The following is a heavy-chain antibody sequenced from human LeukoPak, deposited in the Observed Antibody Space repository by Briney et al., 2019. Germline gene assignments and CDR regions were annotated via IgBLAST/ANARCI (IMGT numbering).Heavy chain of an antibody. D-gene: IGHD1-26*01. CDR2: ITGDGDST. CDR1: GFTFDDYA. Sequence: PGGSLRLSCAASGFTFDDYAMHWVRHAPGKGLEWVSLITGDGDSTYYADSVKGRFTISRDNNKASLYLQMNSLRTEDTAFYYCAKVFSGSYGISFDYWGQGTLVTVSS. V-gene: IGHV3-43*02. CDR3: AKVFSGSYGISFDY. J-gene: IGHJ4*02.